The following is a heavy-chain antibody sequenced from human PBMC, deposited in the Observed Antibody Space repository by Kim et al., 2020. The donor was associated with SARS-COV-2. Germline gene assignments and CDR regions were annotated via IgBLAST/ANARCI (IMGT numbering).Heavy chain of an antibody. CDR2: ISAYNGNT. Sequence: ASVKVSCKASGYTFTSYGISWVRQAPGQGLEWMGWISAYNGNTNYAQKLQGRVTMTTDTSTSTAYMELRSLRSDDTAVYYCARDRGYYGSGSLYYFDYWGQGTLVTVSS. CDR3: ARDRGYYGSGSLYYFDY. D-gene: IGHD3-10*01. V-gene: IGHV1-18*01. CDR1: GYTFTSYG. J-gene: IGHJ4*02.